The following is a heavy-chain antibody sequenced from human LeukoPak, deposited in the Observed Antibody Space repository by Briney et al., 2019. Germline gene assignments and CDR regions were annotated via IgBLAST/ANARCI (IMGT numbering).Heavy chain of an antibody. J-gene: IGHJ4*02. CDR2: IYYSGST. V-gene: IGHV4-39*07. CDR3: ARDVISYCSSTSCYRKDY. Sequence: SETLSLTCTVSGGSISSSSYYWGWIRQPPGKGLEWIGSIYYSGSTYYNPSLKSRVTISVDTSKNQFSLKLSSVTAADTAVYYCARDVISYCSSTSCYRKDYWGQGTLVTVSS. D-gene: IGHD2-2*01. CDR1: GGSISSSSYY.